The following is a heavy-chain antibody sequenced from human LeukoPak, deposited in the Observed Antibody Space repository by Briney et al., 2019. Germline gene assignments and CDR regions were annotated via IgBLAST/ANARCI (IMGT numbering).Heavy chain of an antibody. CDR2: INPNSGGT. D-gene: IGHD5-12*01. CDR1: GYTFTGYY. CDR3: ARITRGYSGYDTHYYFDY. Sequence: ASAKVSCKASGYTFTGYYMHWVRQAPGQGLEWMGWINPNSGGTNYAQKFQGRVTMTRDTSISTAYMELSRLRSDDTAVYYCARITRGYSGYDTHYYFDYWGQGTLVAVSS. J-gene: IGHJ4*02. V-gene: IGHV1-2*02.